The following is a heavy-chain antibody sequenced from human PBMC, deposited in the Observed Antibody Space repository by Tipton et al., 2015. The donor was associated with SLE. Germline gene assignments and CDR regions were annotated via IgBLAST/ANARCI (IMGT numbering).Heavy chain of an antibody. D-gene: IGHD5-24*01. CDR2: IYYSGST. CDR3: TRGQDEYKGGNY. J-gene: IGHJ4*02. Sequence: TLSLTCTVSGDSISSSSYYWGWIRQPPGKGLEWIGSIYYSGSTYYNPSLKSRVTISVDTSKSQFSLQLTPVTAADTAVYYCTRGQDEYKGGNYWGPGTLVTVSS. CDR1: GDSISSSSYY. V-gene: IGHV4-39*01.